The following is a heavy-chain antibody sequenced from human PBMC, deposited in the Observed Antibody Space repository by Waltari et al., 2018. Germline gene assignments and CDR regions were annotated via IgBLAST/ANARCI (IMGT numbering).Heavy chain of an antibody. V-gene: IGHV4-39*01. J-gene: IGHJ4*02. D-gene: IGHD2-15*01. CDR2: FSYDANT. Sequence: QLQLQESGPGLVKPSETLSLTCSVSGGSISSTSYYWGWVRQPPGEGLGWIGSFSYDANTDDNPSLSGRITISGDTSKNQFSLQLRSVTAADTAIYYCARPGRVGGGSLMGLDYGGQGTLVTVSS. CDR1: GGSISSTSYY. CDR3: ARPGRVGGGSLMGLDY.